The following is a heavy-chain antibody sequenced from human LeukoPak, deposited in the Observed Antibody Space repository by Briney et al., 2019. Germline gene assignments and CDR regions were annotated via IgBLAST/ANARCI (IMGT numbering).Heavy chain of an antibody. CDR3: ATFSFGDYYYYYGMDV. Sequence: QPGASLRLSCAASGFTFSSYAMSWVRQAPGKGLEWVSAISGSGGSTYYADSVKGRFTISRDNSKNTLYLQMNSLRAEDTAVYYCATFSFGDYYYYYGMDVWGQGTMVTVSS. CDR2: ISGSGGST. J-gene: IGHJ6*02. D-gene: IGHD4-17*01. V-gene: IGHV3-23*01. CDR1: GFTFSSYA.